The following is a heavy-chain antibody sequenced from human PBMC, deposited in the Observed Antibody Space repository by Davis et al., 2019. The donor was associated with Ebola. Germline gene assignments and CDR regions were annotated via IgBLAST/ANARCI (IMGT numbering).Heavy chain of an antibody. CDR3: AKVDDLTYYYGSGSYRLFDY. Sequence: GESLKISCAASGFTFSSYAMSWVRQAPGKGLEWVSAISGSGGSTYYADSVKGRFTISRDNSKNTLYLQMNSLRAEDTAVYYCAKVDDLTYYYGSGSYRLFDYWGQGTLVTVSS. D-gene: IGHD3-10*01. CDR1: GFTFSSYA. J-gene: IGHJ4*02. V-gene: IGHV3-23*01. CDR2: ISGSGGST.